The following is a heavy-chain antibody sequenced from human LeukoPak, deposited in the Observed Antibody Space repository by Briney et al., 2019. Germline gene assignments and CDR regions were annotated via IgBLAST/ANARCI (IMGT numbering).Heavy chain of an antibody. Sequence: GGSLRLSCATSGFTFSTYSMNWVRQAPGKGLEWVSSISSSSTYIYYADSVKGRFTISRDNAKNSLYLQMSSLRAEDTAVYYCARDPEGGYDTYMDVWGKGTTVTVSS. J-gene: IGHJ6*03. CDR1: GFTFSTYS. V-gene: IGHV3-21*03. CDR2: ISSSSTYI. D-gene: IGHD5-12*01. CDR3: ARDPEGGYDTYMDV.